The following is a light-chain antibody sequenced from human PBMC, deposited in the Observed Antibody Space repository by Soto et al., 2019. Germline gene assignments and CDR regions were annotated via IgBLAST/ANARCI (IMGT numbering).Light chain of an antibody. J-gene: IGKJ5*01. CDR2: GAS. V-gene: IGKV3-20*01. Sequence: PGERASLSCGASQSIGSSFLAWYQQKPGQAPRLLIYGASSRATGIPDRFSGTGSETDFTLTISRLEPEDFAVYYCQQYDNSPITFGQGTRLEIK. CDR1: QSIGSSF. CDR3: QQYDNSPIT.